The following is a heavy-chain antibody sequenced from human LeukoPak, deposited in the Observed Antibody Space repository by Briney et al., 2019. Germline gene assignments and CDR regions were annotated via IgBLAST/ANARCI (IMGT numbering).Heavy chain of an antibody. CDR2: ISGSGGST. V-gene: IGHV3-23*01. CDR3: AKLNDFWSGYSDY. CDR1: GGSFSGYY. Sequence: ETLSLTCAVYGGSFSGYYWSWIRQPPGKGLEWVSAISGSGGSTYYADSVKGRFTISRDNSKNTLYLQMNSLRAEDTAVYYCAKLNDFWSGYSDYWGQGTLVTVSS. J-gene: IGHJ4*02. D-gene: IGHD3-3*01.